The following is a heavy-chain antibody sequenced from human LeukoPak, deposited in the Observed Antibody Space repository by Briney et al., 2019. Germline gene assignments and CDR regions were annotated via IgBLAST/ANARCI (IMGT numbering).Heavy chain of an antibody. J-gene: IGHJ5*02. Sequence: SQTLSLTCTVSGGSISSGSYYWSWIRQPAGKGLEWIGRIYTSGSTNYNPSLKSRVTISVDTSKNQFSLKLSSVTAADTAVYYCARGLLTMVRGTRERQYNWFDPWGQGTLVTVSS. CDR2: IYTSGST. V-gene: IGHV4-61*02. CDR3: ARGLLTMVRGTRERQYNWFDP. D-gene: IGHD3-10*01. CDR1: GGSISSGSYY.